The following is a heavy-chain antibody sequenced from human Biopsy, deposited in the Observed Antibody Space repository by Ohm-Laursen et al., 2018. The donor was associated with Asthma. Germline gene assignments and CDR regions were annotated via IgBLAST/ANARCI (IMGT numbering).Heavy chain of an antibody. J-gene: IGHJ4*02. D-gene: IGHD3-22*01. CDR1: GFAVSRDH. CDR2: IYSGGTS. CDR3: ARGDSSNWSHYYFDY. Sequence: SLRLSCAASGFAVSRDHMFWVRQAPGRGLEWVSIIYSGGTSHTADSVRGRFTISRDYSKNTLYLQMHSLRAEDTAVYYCARGDSSNWSHYYFDYWGQGTLVTVSS. V-gene: IGHV3-53*01.